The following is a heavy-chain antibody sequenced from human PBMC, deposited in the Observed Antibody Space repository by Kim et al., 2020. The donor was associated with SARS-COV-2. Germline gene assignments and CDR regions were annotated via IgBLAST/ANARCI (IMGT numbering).Heavy chain of an antibody. V-gene: IGHV4-59*08. D-gene: IGHD3-9*01. Sequence: SETLSLTCSVSGDSISGFYWNWIRQPPGKGLEWIGHIFFRGATASNPSLEGRLTVSLDTSKNQVFLRLTSVTAADTAMYCGARPQMPSLDWRGVNFFDPWGQGTLVTVPS. J-gene: IGHJ5*02. CDR3: ARPQMPSLDWRGVNFFDP. CDR2: IFFRGAT. CDR1: GDSISGFY.